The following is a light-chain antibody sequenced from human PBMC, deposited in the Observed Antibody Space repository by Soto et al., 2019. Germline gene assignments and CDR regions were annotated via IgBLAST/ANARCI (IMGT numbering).Light chain of an antibody. Sequence: EIVLTQSPGTLSLSPGERATLSCRASQSVSSSYLAWYLQKPGQAPRLLIYGASSRATGIPDRFSGSGSGTDFTLTISRLEPEDFAVYYCQQYAGSRTFGQGTKVDI. V-gene: IGKV3-20*01. J-gene: IGKJ1*01. CDR2: GAS. CDR1: QSVSSSY. CDR3: QQYAGSRT.